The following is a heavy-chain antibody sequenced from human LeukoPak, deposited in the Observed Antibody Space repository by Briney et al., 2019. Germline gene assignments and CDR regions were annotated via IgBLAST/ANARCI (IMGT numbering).Heavy chain of an antibody. Sequence: PSETLSLTCAVSGASLSTVGYSWSWLRQPPGTGLEWIGYIFPTGSTSYNPSLKSRLTISLDRSNNQFSLRLNSVTAADTAVYYCARMAGRTVDHWGQGTLVTVSS. D-gene: IGHD1-1*01. CDR2: IFPTGST. CDR1: GASLSTVGYS. CDR3: ARMAGRTVDH. V-gene: IGHV4-30-2*01. J-gene: IGHJ4*02.